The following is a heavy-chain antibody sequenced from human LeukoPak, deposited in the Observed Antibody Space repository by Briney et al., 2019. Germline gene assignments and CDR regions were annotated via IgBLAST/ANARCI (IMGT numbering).Heavy chain of an antibody. CDR3: ARGGGANYYGDYFDL. Sequence: GGSLRLSCVGSGFTFSSYYMHWVRQAPDTGLEWVGVMSYDETTDNYADSAQGRFTISRDNSKNTLFLQVSSLRAEDTAMYYCARGGGANYYGDYFDLWGQGTLVTVSS. CDR2: MSYDETTD. J-gene: IGHJ4*02. D-gene: IGHD1-26*01. V-gene: IGHV3-30*03. CDR1: GFTFSSYY.